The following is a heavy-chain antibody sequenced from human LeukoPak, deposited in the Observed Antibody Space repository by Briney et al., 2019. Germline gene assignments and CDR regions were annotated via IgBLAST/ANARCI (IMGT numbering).Heavy chain of an antibody. Sequence: GGSVRLSCVASGFTFSNFWMSWVRQAPGKGLEWVANIKQDGSDTYYVDSVKGRFTISRDNSKNSLYMQMHGLRAEDTAVYYCATDSGSVAYWGQGTLVTVSS. V-gene: IGHV3-7*02. CDR1: GFTFSNFW. J-gene: IGHJ4*02. D-gene: IGHD3-22*01. CDR2: IKQDGSDT. CDR3: ATDSGSVAY.